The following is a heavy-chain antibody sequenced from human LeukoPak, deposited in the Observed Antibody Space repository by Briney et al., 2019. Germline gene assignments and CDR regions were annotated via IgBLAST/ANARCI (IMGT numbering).Heavy chain of an antibody. D-gene: IGHD1-7*01. CDR1: GGSMSSYY. J-gene: IGHJ5*02. CDR2: IYHSGST. Sequence: SETLSLTCSVSGGSMSSYYWSWIRQPPGKGLEWIGSIYHSGSTYYNPSLKSRVTISVDTSKNQFSLKLSSVTAADTAVYYCARDRRLELRGSYNWFDPWGQGTLVTVSS. CDR3: ARDRRLELRGSYNWFDP. V-gene: IGHV4-38-2*02.